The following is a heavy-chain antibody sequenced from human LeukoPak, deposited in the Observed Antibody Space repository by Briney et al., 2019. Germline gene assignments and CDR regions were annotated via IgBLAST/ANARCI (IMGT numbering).Heavy chain of an antibody. D-gene: IGHD4-23*01. Sequence: GRSLRLSCVGSGFAFYNYAMHWVRRPPGKGLEWVSAISWNSDTKAYADSVKGRFTISRDRARNSLYLQMDSLRPEDTALYYCAKDTGGNGAYFYAMDVWGQGTSVTVSS. J-gene: IGHJ6*02. CDR3: AKDTGGNGAYFYAMDV. CDR1: GFAFYNYA. CDR2: ISWNSDTK. V-gene: IGHV3-9*01.